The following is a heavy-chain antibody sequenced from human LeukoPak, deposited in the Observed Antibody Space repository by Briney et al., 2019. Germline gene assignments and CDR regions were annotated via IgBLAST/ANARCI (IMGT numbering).Heavy chain of an antibody. CDR1: GFTFDDYA. V-gene: IGHV3-9*01. J-gene: IGHJ4*02. Sequence: GRSLRLSCAASGFTFDDYAMHWVRHAPGKGLEWVSGISWNSGSIGYADSVKGRFTISRDNAKNSLYLQMNSLRAEDTALYYCAKDSGYYDSSGYGWGQGTLVTVSS. CDR2: ISWNSGSI. D-gene: IGHD3-22*01. CDR3: AKDSGYYDSSGYG.